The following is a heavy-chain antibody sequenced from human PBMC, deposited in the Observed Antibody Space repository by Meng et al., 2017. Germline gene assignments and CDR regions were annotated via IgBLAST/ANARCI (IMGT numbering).Heavy chain of an antibody. J-gene: IGHJ4*02. V-gene: IGHV1-2*02. D-gene: IGHD6-13*01. CDR1: GYNFPDYY. Sequence: GQLVQSGAEVKKLGASVKVSCKPSGYNFPDYYIRWVRRAPGQGLEWMGGIDPNSGVTEYAQKFQGRVTVTGDTSISTAYMELSRLRSDDTAIYYCVRDEDISAAGKLFGDYWGQGTLVTVSS. CDR2: IDPNSGVT. CDR3: VRDEDISAAGKLFGDY.